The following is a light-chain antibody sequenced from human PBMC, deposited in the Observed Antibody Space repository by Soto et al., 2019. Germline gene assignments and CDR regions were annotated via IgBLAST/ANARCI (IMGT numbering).Light chain of an antibody. CDR1: QSVSSN. CDR2: GAS. Sequence: EIVMTQSPATLSVSPRERATLSCRASQSVSSNLAWYQQKPGQAPRLLIYGASTRATGIPARFSGSGSGTEFTLTISSLQSEDFAVYYCQQRANWPATFGQGTRLEIK. V-gene: IGKV3-15*01. J-gene: IGKJ5*01. CDR3: QQRANWPAT.